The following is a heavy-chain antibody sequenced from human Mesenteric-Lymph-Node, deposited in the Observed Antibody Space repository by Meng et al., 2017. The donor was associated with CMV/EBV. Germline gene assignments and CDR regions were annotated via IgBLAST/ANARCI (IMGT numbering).Heavy chain of an antibody. J-gene: IGHJ4*02. CDR2: VYWDDEQ. Sequence: LPFPFSGFSFRTSGVRVGSIRQPPGKALEWLALVYWDDEQRYSPSLKSRLTITKDTSKNQVVLTMTNLDPVDTATYYCTHMRQLAFDYWGQGTLVTVSS. CDR3: THMRQLAFDY. D-gene: IGHD1-1*01. CDR1: GFSFRTSGVR. V-gene: IGHV2-5*02.